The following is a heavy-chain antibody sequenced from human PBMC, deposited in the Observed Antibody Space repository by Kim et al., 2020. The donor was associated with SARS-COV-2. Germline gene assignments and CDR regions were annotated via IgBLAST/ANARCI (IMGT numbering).Heavy chain of an antibody. J-gene: IGHJ1*01. CDR1: GYTFTSYG. Sequence: ASVKVSCKASGYTFTSYGISWVRQAPGQGLEWMGWISAYNGNTNYVQKLQGRVTMTTDTSTSTAYMELRSLRSDDTAVYYCARDGLISGWYFWPNAEYFQHWGQGTLVTVSS. D-gene: IGHD6-19*01. V-gene: IGHV1-18*04. CDR2: ISAYNGNT. CDR3: ARDGLISGWYFWPNAEYFQH.